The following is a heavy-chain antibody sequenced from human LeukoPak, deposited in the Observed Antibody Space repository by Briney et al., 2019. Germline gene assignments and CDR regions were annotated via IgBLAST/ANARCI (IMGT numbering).Heavy chain of an antibody. V-gene: IGHV3-7*03. CDR3: ARDQQGDSFGENNY. CDR1: GFTFSSYW. J-gene: IGHJ4*02. CDR2: IKPDGSEK. D-gene: IGHD2-21*01. Sequence: GGSLRLSCAASGFTFSSYWMSWVRQAPGKGLEWVANIKPDGSEKYYVDSVKGRFTISRDNAKNSLYLQMNSLRAEDTAVYYCARDQQGDSFGENNYWGQGTLVTVSS.